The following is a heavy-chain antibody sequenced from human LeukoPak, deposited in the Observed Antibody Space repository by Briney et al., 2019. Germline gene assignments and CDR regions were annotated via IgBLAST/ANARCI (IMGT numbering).Heavy chain of an antibody. CDR2: ISGSGGST. V-gene: IGHV3-23*01. J-gene: IGHJ4*02. D-gene: IGHD3-22*01. Sequence: GGSLRLSCAASGFTFSSYAMSWVRQAPGKGLEWVSAISGSGGSTYYADSVKGRFTISRDNSKNTLYLQMNSLRAEDTAVYYCALEPGYYDSSGYSHKTDYWGQGTLVTVSP. CDR1: GFTFSSYA. CDR3: ALEPGYYDSSGYSHKTDY.